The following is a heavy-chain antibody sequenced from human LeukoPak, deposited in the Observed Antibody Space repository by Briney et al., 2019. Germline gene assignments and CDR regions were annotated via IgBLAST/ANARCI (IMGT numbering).Heavy chain of an antibody. J-gene: IGHJ3*02. CDR3: ARGEAQWLVLYDAFDI. D-gene: IGHD6-19*01. V-gene: IGHV6-1*01. CDR1: GDSVSSNSAA. Sequence: SQTLSLTRAISGDSVSSNSAAWNWIRQPPSRGLEWLGWIYYRSKWYNYYAVSVKRRITINPDTSKNQFSPQLNSVTPEDTGVYYCARGEAQWLVLYDAFDIWGQGTMVTVSS. CDR2: IYYRSKWYN.